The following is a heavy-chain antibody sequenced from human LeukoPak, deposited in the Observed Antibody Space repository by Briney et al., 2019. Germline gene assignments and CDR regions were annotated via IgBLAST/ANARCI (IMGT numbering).Heavy chain of an antibody. J-gene: IGHJ4*02. CDR2: IYYSGST. Sequence: SETLPLTCTVSGGSISSSSYYWGWIRQPPGKGLEWIGSIYYSGSTYYNPSLKSRVTISVDTSKNQFSLKLSSVTAADTAVYYCARCLLLADYWGQGTLVTVSS. D-gene: IGHD2/OR15-2a*01. CDR1: GGSISSSSYY. V-gene: IGHV4-39*07. CDR3: ARCLLLADY.